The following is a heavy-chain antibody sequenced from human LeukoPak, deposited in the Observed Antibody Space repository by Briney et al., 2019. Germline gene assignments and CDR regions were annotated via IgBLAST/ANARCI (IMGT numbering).Heavy chain of an antibody. J-gene: IGHJ3*02. V-gene: IGHV3-64*01. CDR2: INSNGGST. CDR1: GFTFSSYA. D-gene: IGHD2-21*02. CDR3: ARVCGGDCWYAFDI. Sequence: XGSLRLSCAASGFTFSSYAMFWVRQAPGKGLEFVSAINSNGGSTYYANSVKGRFTISRDNSKNTLYLQMGSLRADDMSVYYCARVCGGDCWYAFDIWGQGTMVTVSS.